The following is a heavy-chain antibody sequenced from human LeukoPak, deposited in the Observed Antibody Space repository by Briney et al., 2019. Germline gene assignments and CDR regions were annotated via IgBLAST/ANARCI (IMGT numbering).Heavy chain of an antibody. D-gene: IGHD1-7*01. CDR3: ARGPRWNYDWFDP. J-gene: IGHJ5*02. Sequence: PSETLSLTRPVYGGSFSGYYWSWIRPPPGKGLEWIGEINHSGSTNYNPSLKSRVTISVDTSKNQFTLKLSSVTAADTAVYYCARGPRWNYDWFDPWGQGTLVTVSS. CDR1: GGSFSGYY. CDR2: INHSGST. V-gene: IGHV4-34*01.